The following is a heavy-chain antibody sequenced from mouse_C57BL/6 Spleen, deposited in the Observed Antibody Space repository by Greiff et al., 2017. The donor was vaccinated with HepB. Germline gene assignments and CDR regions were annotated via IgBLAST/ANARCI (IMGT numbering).Heavy chain of an antibody. CDR3: ARVHYYGSSLYYAMDY. V-gene: IGHV5-17*01. CDR2: ISSGSSTI. Sequence: EVKLQESGGGLVKPGGSLKLSCAASGFTFSDYGMHWVRQAPEKGLEWVAYISSGSSTIYYADTVKGRFTISRDNAKNTLFLQMTSLRSEDTAMYYCARVHYYGSSLYYAMDYWGQGTSVTVSS. D-gene: IGHD1-1*01. J-gene: IGHJ4*01. CDR1: GFTFSDYG.